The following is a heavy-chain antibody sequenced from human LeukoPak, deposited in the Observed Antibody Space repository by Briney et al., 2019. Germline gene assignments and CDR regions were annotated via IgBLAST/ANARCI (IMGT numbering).Heavy chain of an antibody. D-gene: IGHD3-16*01. CDR3: ARDLRAAY. CDR2: ILYSGRT. Sequence: PSETLSVTCTVSGASITNYYWTWIRQPPGKGLEWIGYILYSGRTNYNPSLKSRVTISVDTSKSQFSLKLSSVTAADTAVYYCARDLRAAYWGQGTLATVSS. J-gene: IGHJ4*02. CDR1: GASITNYY. V-gene: IGHV4-59*01.